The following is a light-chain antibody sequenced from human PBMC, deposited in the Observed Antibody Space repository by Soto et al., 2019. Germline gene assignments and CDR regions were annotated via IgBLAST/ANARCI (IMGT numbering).Light chain of an antibody. CDR1: SSDVGGYNY. CDR2: DVT. V-gene: IGLV2-11*01. J-gene: IGLJ1*01. Sequence: QSVLTQPRSVSGSPGQSVTISCSGTSSDVGGYNYVSWYQQYPGAAPKLMIYDVTMRPSGVPYRFSGSKSGNTASLTISGLLAEDEADYYCCSYAGSYTFYVFGGGTKLTVL. CDR3: CSYAGSYTFYV.